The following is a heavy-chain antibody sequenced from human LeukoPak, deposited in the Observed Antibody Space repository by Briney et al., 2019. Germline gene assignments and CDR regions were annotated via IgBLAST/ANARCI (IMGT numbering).Heavy chain of an antibody. CDR1: GYSFTSYW. CDR2: IYPGDSDT. D-gene: IGHD3-3*01. V-gene: IGHV5-51*01. Sequence: GESPKISCKGSGYSFTSYWIGWVRQMPGKGLEWMGIIYPGDSDTRYSPSFQGQVTISADKSISTAYLQWSSLKASDTAMYYCARQDYDFWSGYSGQNNWFDPWGQGTLVTVSS. CDR3: ARQDYDFWSGYSGQNNWFDP. J-gene: IGHJ5*02.